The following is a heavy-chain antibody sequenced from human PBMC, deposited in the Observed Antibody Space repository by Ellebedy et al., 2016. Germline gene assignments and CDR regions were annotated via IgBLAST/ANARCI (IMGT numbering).Heavy chain of an antibody. D-gene: IGHD3-9*01. CDR3: ARDLWELHFDYFFDY. Sequence: GESLKISCAASGFTVSTNYMKWVRQAPGKGLEWVSAIFSDGNTYYADSVKGRFTISRDNSKNALYLQMNSLTAEDTAVYYCARDLWELHFDYFFDYWGQGALVTVSS. J-gene: IGHJ4*02. V-gene: IGHV3-53*01. CDR1: GFTVSTNY. CDR2: IFSDGNT.